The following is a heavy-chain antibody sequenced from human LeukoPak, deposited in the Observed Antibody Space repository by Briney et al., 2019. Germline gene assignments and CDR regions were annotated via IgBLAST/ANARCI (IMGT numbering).Heavy chain of an antibody. CDR1: GFTFNTYS. D-gene: IGHD1-26*01. J-gene: IGHJ4*02. Sequence: GGSLRLSCAGSGFTFNTYSMNWVRQAPGEGLEWISYIASSSRITYYADSVKGRFTISRDNAKNSLYLQMDSLRDEDTALYYCAKADSGSYLGYFDYWGQGTLVTVSS. V-gene: IGHV3-48*02. CDR3: AKADSGSYLGYFDY. CDR2: IASSSRIT.